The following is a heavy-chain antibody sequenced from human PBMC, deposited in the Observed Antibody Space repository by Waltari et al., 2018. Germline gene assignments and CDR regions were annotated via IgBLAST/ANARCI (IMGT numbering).Heavy chain of an antibody. CDR1: GGSISSGDYY. V-gene: IGHV4-30-4*08. CDR3: ARNYDFGGWGIYYFDY. D-gene: IGHD3-3*01. Sequence: QVQLQESGPGLVKPSQTLSLTCTVSGGSISSGDYYWSWIRQPPGKGLEWIGYIYYSGSTYYNPSLKSRVTISVDTSKNQFSLKLSSVTAADTAVYYCARNYDFGGWGIYYFDYWGQGTLVTVSS. CDR2: IYYSGST. J-gene: IGHJ4*02.